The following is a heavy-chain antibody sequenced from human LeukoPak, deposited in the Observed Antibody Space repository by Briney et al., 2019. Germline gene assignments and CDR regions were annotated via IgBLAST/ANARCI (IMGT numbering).Heavy chain of an antibody. Sequence: GGSLRLSCAASGFTFSSYWMNWVRQAPGKGLVWVSRIASDGSSTTYADSVKGRFNTSRDNAKNTLYLQMNSLRVEDTAVYYCARGRPHGNDYWGQGTLVTVSS. CDR1: GFTFSSYW. J-gene: IGHJ4*02. V-gene: IGHV3-74*01. CDR3: ARGRPHGNDY. CDR2: IASDGSST. D-gene: IGHD4-23*01.